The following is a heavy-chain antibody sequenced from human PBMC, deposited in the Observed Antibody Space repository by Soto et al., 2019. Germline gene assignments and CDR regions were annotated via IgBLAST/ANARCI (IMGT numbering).Heavy chain of an antibody. CDR3: ARNKRYCSGGSCRPDASENYGMDV. V-gene: IGHV3-21*01. CDR1: GFTFSSYS. Sequence: PGESLRLSCAASGFTFSSYSMNWVRQAPGKGLEWVSSISSSSSYIYYADSVKGRFTISRDNAKNSLYLQMNSLRAEDTAVYYCARNKRYCSGGSCRPDASENYGMDVWGQGTTVTVSS. J-gene: IGHJ6*02. D-gene: IGHD2-15*01. CDR2: ISSSSSYI.